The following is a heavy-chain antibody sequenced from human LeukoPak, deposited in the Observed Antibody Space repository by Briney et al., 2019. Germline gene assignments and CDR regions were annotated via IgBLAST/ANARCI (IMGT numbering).Heavy chain of an antibody. CDR1: GYTFTSYG. D-gene: IGHD3-9*01. CDR2: ISAYNGNT. V-gene: IGHV1-18*01. Sequence: ASVKVSCKASGYTFTSYGISWVRQAPGQGLEWMGWISAYNGNTNYAQKLQGRVTMTTDTSTSTAYMELRSLRSDDTAVYYRARDQLTYYDILTGLPADYYYYGMDVWGQGTTVTVSS. J-gene: IGHJ6*02. CDR3: ARDQLTYYDILTGLPADYYYYGMDV.